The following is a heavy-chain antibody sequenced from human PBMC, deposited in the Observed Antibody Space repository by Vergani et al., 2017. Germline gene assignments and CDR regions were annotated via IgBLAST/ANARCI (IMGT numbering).Heavy chain of an antibody. J-gene: IGHJ6*02. D-gene: IGHD5-18*01. V-gene: IGHV1-58*01. CDR1: GFTFTSSA. Sequence: QMQLVQSGPEVKKPGTSVKVSCKASGFTFTSSAVQWVRQARGQRLEWIGWIVVGSGNTNYAQKFQERVTITRDMSTSTAYMELSSLRSEDTAVYYCASRVDSYGYWFYYYGMDVWGQGTTVTVSS. CDR3: ASRVDSYGYWFYYYGMDV. CDR2: IVVGSGNT.